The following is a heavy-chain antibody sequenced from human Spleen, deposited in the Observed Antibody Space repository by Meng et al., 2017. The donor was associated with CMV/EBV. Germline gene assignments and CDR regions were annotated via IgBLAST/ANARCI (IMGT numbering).Heavy chain of an antibody. CDR1: TFHDYY. CDR3: ARDPTFGIYSYGPPTDY. V-gene: IGHV1-2*06. CDR2: ISPNRGGT. J-gene: IGHJ4*02. Sequence: TFHDYYLHWVRQAPGQGLEWMGRISPNRGGTNYAQKFQGRVTMTRDTSIRTAYMELSRLRSHDTAVYYCARDPTFGIYSYGPPTDYWGQGTLVTVSS. D-gene: IGHD5-18*01.